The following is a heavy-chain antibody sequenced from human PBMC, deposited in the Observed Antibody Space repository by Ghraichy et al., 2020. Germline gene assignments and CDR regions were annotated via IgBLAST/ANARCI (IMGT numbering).Heavy chain of an antibody. CDR3: TSGHVEYSRVVGGNYFDY. V-gene: IGHV1-18*01. CDR1: GYTFTSYG. J-gene: IGHJ4*02. Sequence: ASVKVSCKASGYTFTSYGISWVRQAPGQGLEWMGWISAYNDNTNYAQKLQGRATMTTDTSTSTAYMELRSLRSDDTAVYYCTSGHVEYSRVVGGNYFDYWGPRTLVIVSS. CDR2: ISAYNDNT. D-gene: IGHD6-6*01.